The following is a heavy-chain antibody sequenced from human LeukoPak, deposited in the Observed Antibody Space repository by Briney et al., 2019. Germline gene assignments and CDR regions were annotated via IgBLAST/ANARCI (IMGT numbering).Heavy chain of an antibody. D-gene: IGHD1-1*01. CDR2: INPNSGGT. CDR1: GYTFTGYY. V-gene: IGHV1-2*06. J-gene: IGHJ4*02. CDR3: ARDSDWNDGSDY. Sequence: GASVKVSCKASGYTFTGYYMHWVRQAPGQGLEWMGRINPNSGGTNYAQKFQGRVTMTRDTSISTAYMELSRLRSDDTAVYYRARDSDWNDGSDYWGQGTLVTVSS.